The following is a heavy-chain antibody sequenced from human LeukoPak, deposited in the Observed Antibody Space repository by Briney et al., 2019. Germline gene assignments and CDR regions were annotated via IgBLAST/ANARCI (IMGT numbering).Heavy chain of an antibody. CDR3: ARGSYDILTPFGWFDP. CDR2: INPNSGGT. J-gene: IGHJ5*02. V-gene: IGHV1-2*02. D-gene: IGHD3-9*01. Sequence: WASVKVSCKASGYTFTDYYMHWVRQAPGQGLEWMGWINPNSGGTNYAQKFQGRVTMTRDTSISTAYMELSRLRSDDTAVYYCARGSYDILTPFGWFDPWGQGTLVTVSS. CDR1: GYTFTDYY.